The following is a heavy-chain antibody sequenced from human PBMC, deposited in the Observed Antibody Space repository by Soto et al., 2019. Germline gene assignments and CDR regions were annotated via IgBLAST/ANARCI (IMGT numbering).Heavy chain of an antibody. Sequence: QVQLVESGGGVVQPGRSRRLSCAASGFTFSSYGMHWVRQAPGKGLEWVAVISYDGSNKYYADSVKGRFTISIDKSKNTLYLQMKSLRAEDTAVYYCAKDLLRPGRANGMDAWGQGTTVTVSS. CDR2: ISYDGSNK. D-gene: IGHD6-25*01. J-gene: IGHJ6*02. CDR3: AKDLLRPGRANGMDA. CDR1: GFTFSSYG. V-gene: IGHV3-30*18.